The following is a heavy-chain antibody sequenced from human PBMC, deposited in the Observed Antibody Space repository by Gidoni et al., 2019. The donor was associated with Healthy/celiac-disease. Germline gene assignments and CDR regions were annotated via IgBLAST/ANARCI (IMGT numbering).Heavy chain of an antibody. CDR2: ISGSGGST. Sequence: EVQLLESGGGLVQPGGSLRLSCAASGFTFSSYAMSWVRQAPGKGLEWVSAISGSGGSTYYADAVKGRFTISGDNSKNTLYLQMNSLRAEDTAVYYCAKGVRGYSYVLDYWGQGTLVTVSS. V-gene: IGHV3-23*01. CDR1: GFTFSSYA. J-gene: IGHJ4*02. CDR3: AKGVRGYSYVLDY. D-gene: IGHD5-18*01.